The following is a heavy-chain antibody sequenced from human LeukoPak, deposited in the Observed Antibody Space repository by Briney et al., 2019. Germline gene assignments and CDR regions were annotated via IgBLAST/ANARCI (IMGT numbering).Heavy chain of an antibody. CDR1: GFTFSSYS. Sequence: TGGSLRLSCAASGFTFSSYSMNWVRQAPGKGLEWVSYISSSSSTIYYADSVKGRFTISRDNAKNSLYLQMNSLRAEDTAVYYCARAGGDYYDSSGYYRDAFDIWGQGTMVTVSS. CDR2: ISSSSSTI. J-gene: IGHJ3*02. CDR3: ARAGGDYYDSSGYYRDAFDI. D-gene: IGHD3-22*01. V-gene: IGHV3-48*01.